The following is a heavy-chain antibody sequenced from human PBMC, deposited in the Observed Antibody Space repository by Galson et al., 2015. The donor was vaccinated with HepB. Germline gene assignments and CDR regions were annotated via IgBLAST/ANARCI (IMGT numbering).Heavy chain of an antibody. Sequence: SLRLSCAASGFNFSIYSMNWVRQAPGKGLEWVSYISSSSGKYYADSVKGRLTISRDNAKNSLYLQMNSLTVEDTAMYYCAREKGGWPDYWGQGTLVTVSS. CDR3: AREKGGWPDY. CDR1: GFNFSIYS. D-gene: IGHD6-19*01. J-gene: IGHJ4*02. CDR2: ISSSSGK. V-gene: IGHV3-48*01.